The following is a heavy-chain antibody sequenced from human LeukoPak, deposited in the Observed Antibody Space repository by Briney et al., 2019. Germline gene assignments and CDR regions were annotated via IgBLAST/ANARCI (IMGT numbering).Heavy chain of an antibody. J-gene: IGHJ2*01. CDR1: GGSISSSSHY. V-gene: IGHV4-39*07. CDR2: IYYSGST. D-gene: IGHD3-10*01. Sequence: SETLSLTCTVSGGSISSSSHYWGWIRQPPGKGLEWIGSIYYSGSTYYNPSLKSRVTISVDTSKNQFSLKLSSVTAADTAVYYCAHLWFGESLGYFDLWGRGTLVTVSS. CDR3: AHLWFGESLGYFDL.